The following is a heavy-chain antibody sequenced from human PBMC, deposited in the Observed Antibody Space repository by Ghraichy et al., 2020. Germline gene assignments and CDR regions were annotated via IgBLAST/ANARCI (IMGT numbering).Heavy chain of an antibody. CDR1: GFSLTSSW. Sequence: GGSLRLSCQGSGFSLTSSWIAWVRQMPGKGLEWMGMMYPGNSDTRYFPSFQGQVTISADTSINTAYLQWSSLKASDTAIYYCARLIQATAGWGYWGQGTLVTVSS. V-gene: IGHV5-51*01. CDR2: MYPGNSDT. D-gene: IGHD3-16*01. J-gene: IGHJ4*02. CDR3: ARLIQATAGWGY.